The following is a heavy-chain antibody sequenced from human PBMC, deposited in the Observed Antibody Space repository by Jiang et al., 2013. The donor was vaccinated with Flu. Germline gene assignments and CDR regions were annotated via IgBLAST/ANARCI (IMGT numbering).Heavy chain of an antibody. CDR3: ARSVCSGGTCYKFDY. V-gene: IGHV4-31*02. CDR2: IDKSGKT. Sequence: SISSDGYYWSWIRQHPGKGLEWIGNIDKSGKTDYNASLKSRVSISVDMSKNQLSLKVTSATAADTAIYYCARSVCSGGTCYKFDYWGQGTLVTVSS. CDR1: SISSDGYY. J-gene: IGHJ4*02. D-gene: IGHD2-15*01.